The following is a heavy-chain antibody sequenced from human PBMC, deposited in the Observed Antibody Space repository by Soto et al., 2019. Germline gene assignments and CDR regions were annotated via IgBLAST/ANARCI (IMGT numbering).Heavy chain of an antibody. V-gene: IGHV4-39*01. CDR1: GGSISSSSYY. CDR2: IYYSGTT. CDR3: ARGSTMTTYCYYGLDV. J-gene: IGHJ6*02. Sequence: QLHLQESGPGLVKPSETLSLTCSVSGGSISSSSYYWDWIRQPPGKGLEWIGSIYYSGTTFYNPSLKSRVTISGDTSKNEFFLKVTSVTAADTAVYYCARGSTMTTYCYYGLDVWGQGTTVTVSS. D-gene: IGHD1-1*01.